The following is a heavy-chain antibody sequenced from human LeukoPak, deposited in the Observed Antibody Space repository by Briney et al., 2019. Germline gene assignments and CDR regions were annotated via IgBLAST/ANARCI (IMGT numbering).Heavy chain of an antibody. CDR2: ISAYNGNT. CDR1: GYTFTSYG. CDR3: ARDPADRYYDFWSGYAKGGSFDY. J-gene: IGHJ4*02. D-gene: IGHD3-3*01. Sequence: ASVKVSCKASGYTFTSYGISWVRQAPGQGLEWMGWISAYNGNTNYAQKLQGRVTMTTDTSTSTAYMELRSLRSDATAVYYCARDPADRYYDFWSGYAKGGSFDYWGQGTLVTVSS. V-gene: IGHV1-18*01.